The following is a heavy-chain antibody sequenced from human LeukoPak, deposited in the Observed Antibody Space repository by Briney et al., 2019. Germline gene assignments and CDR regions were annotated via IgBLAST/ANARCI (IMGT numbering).Heavy chain of an antibody. CDR1: GGSFSGYY. D-gene: IGHD3-10*01. J-gene: IGHJ4*02. CDR3: ARGQWFRAF. CDR2: IHYSGSV. V-gene: IGHV4-34*01. Sequence: SETLSLTCAVYGGSFSGYYWTWIRQPPGKGLEWIGEIHYSGSVTYNPSLATRATISVDTSKNQFSLRINSVTAADTAVYYCARGQWFRAFWSRGTPVTVSS.